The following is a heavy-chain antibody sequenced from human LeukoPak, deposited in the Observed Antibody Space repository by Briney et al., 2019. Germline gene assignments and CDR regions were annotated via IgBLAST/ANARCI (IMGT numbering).Heavy chain of an antibody. V-gene: IGHV4-34*01. CDR3: ARDSDAFDI. CDR2: INHSGST. Sequence: NPSETLSLTCAVYGGSFSGYYWSWIRQPPGKGLEWIGEINHSGSTNYNPSLKSRVTISVDTSKNQFSLKLSSVTAADTAVYYCARDSDAFDIWGQGTMVTVSS. CDR1: GGSFSGYY. J-gene: IGHJ3*02.